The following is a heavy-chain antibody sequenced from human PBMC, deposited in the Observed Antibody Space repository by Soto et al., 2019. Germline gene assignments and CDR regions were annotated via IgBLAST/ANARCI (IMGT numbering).Heavy chain of an antibody. CDR1: GFTCSSYA. J-gene: IGHJ4*02. Sequence: EVQLLESGGCLVQPGGSLRLSCAASGFTCSSYAMTWVRQAPGKGLAWVSVISDSDNATYYADSVKGRFTIDRDTSKNTMYLQFNSLRDEDTAVYYCAKGVASGAWSASDNWGQGTLVTVSS. CDR2: ISDSDNAT. D-gene: IGHD6-19*01. V-gene: IGHV3-23*01. CDR3: AKGVASGAWSASDN.